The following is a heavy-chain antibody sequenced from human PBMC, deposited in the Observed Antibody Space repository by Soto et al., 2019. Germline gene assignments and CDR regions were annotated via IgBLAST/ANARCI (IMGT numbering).Heavy chain of an antibody. CDR3: ARTPTVTTKYYFDY. J-gene: IGHJ4*02. Sequence: GESLKISCKGSGYSFTSYWISWVRQMPGKGLEWMWSIYPSDSDTSYSPSFQGQVTISADKSISTAYLQWSSLKASDTAMYYCARTPTVTTKYYFDYWGQGTLVTVSS. CDR2: IYPSDSDT. D-gene: IGHD4-17*01. V-gene: IGHV5-51*01. CDR1: GYSFTSYW.